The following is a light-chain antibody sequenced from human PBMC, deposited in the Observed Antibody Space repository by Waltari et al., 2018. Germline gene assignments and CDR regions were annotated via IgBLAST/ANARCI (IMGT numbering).Light chain of an antibody. CDR1: QNVGSD. Sequence: EIVMTQSPVILSVSPGDGATLSCRASQNVGSDLPWYQQKPGQPPRPLVYDASTRASDIPARFSGRGSGTEFTLTISSLQSEDFAIYYCQQYNERPPLTFGGGTKVDIK. CDR3: QQYNERPPLT. V-gene: IGKV3-15*01. J-gene: IGKJ4*01. CDR2: DAS.